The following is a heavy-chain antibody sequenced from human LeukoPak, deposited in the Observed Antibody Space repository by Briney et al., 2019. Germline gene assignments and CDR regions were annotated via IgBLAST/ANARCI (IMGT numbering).Heavy chain of an antibody. V-gene: IGHV4-39*01. J-gene: IGHJ4*02. CDR1: GGSISSSSYY. CDR2: IYYSGST. D-gene: IGHD3-3*01. Sequence: SETLSLTCTVSGGSISSSSYYWGWIRQPPGKGLEWIGSIYYSGSTYYNPSLKSRVTISVDTSKNQFSLKLSSVTAADTAVYYCARLGAGPTYYDFWSGYSSFYFDYWGQGTLVTVSS. CDR3: ARLGAGPTYYDFWSGYSSFYFDY.